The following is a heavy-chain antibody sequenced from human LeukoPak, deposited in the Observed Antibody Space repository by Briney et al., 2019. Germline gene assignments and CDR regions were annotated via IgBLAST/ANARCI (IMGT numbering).Heavy chain of an antibody. D-gene: IGHD6-19*01. CDR1: GGTFSSYA. CDR3: ARDMRRGAVAGTFGY. CDR2: IIPIFGTA. Sequence: EASVKVSCKASGGTFSSYAISWVRQAPGQGLEWMGGIIPIFGTANYAQKFQGRVTITADESTSTAYMELSSLRSEDTAVYYCARDMRRGAVAGTFGYWGQGTLVTVSS. J-gene: IGHJ4*02. V-gene: IGHV1-69*13.